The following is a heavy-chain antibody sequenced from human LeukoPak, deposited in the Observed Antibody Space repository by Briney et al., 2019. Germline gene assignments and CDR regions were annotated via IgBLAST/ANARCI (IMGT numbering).Heavy chain of an antibody. D-gene: IGHD6-13*01. CDR2: IKQDGSEK. CDR1: GFTFSSYW. V-gene: IGHV3-7*01. Sequence: GGSLRLSCAASGFTFSSYWMSWVRQAPGKGLEWVANIKQDGSEKYYVDSVEGRFTISRDNAKNSLYLQMNSLRAEDTAVYYCARFLPRRTLSTSQQLVRSNYYYYYMDVWGKGTTVTVSS. CDR3: ARFLPRRTLSTSQQLVRSNYYYYYMDV. J-gene: IGHJ6*03.